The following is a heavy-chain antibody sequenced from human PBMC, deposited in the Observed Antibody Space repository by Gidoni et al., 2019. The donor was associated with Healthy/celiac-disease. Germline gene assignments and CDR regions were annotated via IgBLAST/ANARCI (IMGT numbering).Heavy chain of an antibody. D-gene: IGHD2-15*01. V-gene: IGHV4-39*01. CDR2: IYYSGST. CDR3: ARLEGVAAYFDY. Sequence: QLQLQESGPGLVKPSETLSLTCTVSGGSISSSSYYWGWIRQPPGKGLEWIGSIYYSGSTYYNPSLKSRVTISVDTSKNQFSLKLSSVTAADTAVYYCARLEGVAAYFDYWGQGTLVTVSS. CDR1: GGSISSSSYY. J-gene: IGHJ4*02.